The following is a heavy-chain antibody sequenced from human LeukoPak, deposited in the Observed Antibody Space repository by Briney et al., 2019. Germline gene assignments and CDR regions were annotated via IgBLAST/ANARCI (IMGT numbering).Heavy chain of an antibody. D-gene: IGHD6-6*01. J-gene: IGHJ5*02. CDR1: GCTFSSYS. CDR2: ISSSSGYI. CDR3: AREYSSSVSFDP. Sequence: KTGGSLRLSCAASGCTFSSYSMNWIRQAPGKGLEWVSSISSSSGYIYHADSVKGRFTISRDNAKNSLYLQMNSLRAEDTAVYYCAREYSSSVSFDPWGQGTLVTVSS. V-gene: IGHV3-21*01.